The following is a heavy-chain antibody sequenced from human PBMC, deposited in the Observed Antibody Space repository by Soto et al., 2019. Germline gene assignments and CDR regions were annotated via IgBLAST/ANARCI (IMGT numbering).Heavy chain of an antibody. Sequence: PSETLSLTCTVSGGSISSSSYYWGWIRQPPGKGLEWIGSIYYSGSTYYNPSLKSRVTISVYMSKNQFSLKLSSVTAADTAVYYCARHTPAISISDHWGQGTLVTVSS. CDR1: GGSISSSSYY. D-gene: IGHD2-15*01. CDR3: ARHTPAISISDH. J-gene: IGHJ4*02. V-gene: IGHV4-39*01. CDR2: IYYSGST.